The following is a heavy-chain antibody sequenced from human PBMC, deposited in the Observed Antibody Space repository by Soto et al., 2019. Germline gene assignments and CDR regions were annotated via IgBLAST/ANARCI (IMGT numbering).Heavy chain of an antibody. CDR3: ARDRSYCSGGSCCSRDDAFDI. V-gene: IGHV3-11*01. CDR2: ISSSGSTI. J-gene: IGHJ3*02. CDR1: GFTFSDYY. Sequence: QVQLVESGGGLVKPGGSPRLSCAASGFTFSDYYMSWIRQAPGKGLEWVSYISSSGSTIYYADSVKGRFTISRDNAKNSLYLQMNSLRAEDTAVYYCARDRSYCSGGSCCSRDDAFDIWGQGTMVTVSS. D-gene: IGHD2-15*01.